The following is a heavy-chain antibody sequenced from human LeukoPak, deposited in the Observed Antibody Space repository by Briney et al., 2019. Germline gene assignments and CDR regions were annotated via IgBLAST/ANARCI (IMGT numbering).Heavy chain of an antibody. Sequence: SGGSLRLSCAASGFTFSDYYMSWIRQAPGKGLEWVSYISSSGSTIYYADSVKGRFTIPRDNAKNSLYLQMNSLRAEDTAVYYCARDPGNTRYSYGYDYWGQGTLVTVSP. D-gene: IGHD5-18*01. CDR2: ISSSGSTI. J-gene: IGHJ4*02. CDR3: ARDPGNTRYSYGYDY. CDR1: GFTFSDYY. V-gene: IGHV3-11*01.